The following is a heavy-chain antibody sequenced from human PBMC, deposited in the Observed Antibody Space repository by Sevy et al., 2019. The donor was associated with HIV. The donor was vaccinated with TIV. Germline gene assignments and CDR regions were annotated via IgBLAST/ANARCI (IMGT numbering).Heavy chain of an antibody. CDR1: GYTFTGYY. J-gene: IGHJ3*02. Sequence: ASVKVSCKASGYTFTGYYMHWVRQAPGQGLEWMGWINPNSGGTNYAQKFQGRVTMTRDTSISTAYMELSRLRSDDTAVYYCAGEPYGDYAMGGAFDIWGQGTMVTVSS. CDR3: AGEPYGDYAMGGAFDI. CDR2: INPNSGGT. D-gene: IGHD4-17*01. V-gene: IGHV1-2*02.